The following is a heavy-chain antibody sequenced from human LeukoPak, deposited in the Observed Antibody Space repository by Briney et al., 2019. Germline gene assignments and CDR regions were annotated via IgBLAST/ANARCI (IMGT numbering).Heavy chain of an antibody. CDR2: IYVSGST. Sequence: SETLSLTCTVSGGSISSYYWSWIRQPAGKGLEWIGRIYVSGSTNYNPSLKSRVTMSVDTSKNQFSLKLSSVTAADTAVYYCAKDLQTMVIGGAFDIWGQGTMVTVSS. D-gene: IGHD2/OR15-2a*01. V-gene: IGHV4-4*07. J-gene: IGHJ3*02. CDR1: GGSISSYY. CDR3: AKDLQTMVIGGAFDI.